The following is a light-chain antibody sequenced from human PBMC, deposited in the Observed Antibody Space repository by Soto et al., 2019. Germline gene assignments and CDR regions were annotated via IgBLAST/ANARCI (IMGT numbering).Light chain of an antibody. CDR2: DAS. Sequence: MSQSPGTMSVSSCGRSTLARSTSPSDKSNLAWYQQNPGQPPRLLIYDASSRATGIPSRFSGSGSGTEFTLTISSLKSEDFAVYCCQQYDNWPRTFGQGTKVDIK. J-gene: IGKJ1*01. CDR1: PSDKSN. V-gene: IGKV3-15*01. CDR3: QQYDNWPRT.